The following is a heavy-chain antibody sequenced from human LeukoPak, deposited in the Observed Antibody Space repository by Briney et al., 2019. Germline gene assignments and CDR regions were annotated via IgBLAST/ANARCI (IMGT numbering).Heavy chain of an antibody. CDR1: GYTFTDVY. CDR2: ITPKSGDT. CDR3: ARVRLADERAWAY. V-gene: IGHV1-2*02. D-gene: IGHD3-3*02. Sequence: ASVKVSFKASGYTFTDVYIHWVRQAPGQGLEYVGWITPKSGDTYSPQRFQGRVTMTRDASISTAYMELSSLRSDDTAVYFCARVRLADERAWAYWGQGTLVTVSS. J-gene: IGHJ4*02.